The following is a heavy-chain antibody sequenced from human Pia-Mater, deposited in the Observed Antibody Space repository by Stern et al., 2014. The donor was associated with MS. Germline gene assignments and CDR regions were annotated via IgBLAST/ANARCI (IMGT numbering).Heavy chain of an antibody. Sequence: LQLLESGGGVVQPGRSLRLSCAASGFTFSSYGMPWVRQAPGKGLEWAAVIWYDGSNKYYADSVKGRFTISRDNSKNTLYLQMNSLRAEDTAVYYCARSSSPSPYYYYGMDVWGQGTTVTVSS. CDR3: ARSSSPSPYYYYGMDV. CDR2: IWYDGSNK. J-gene: IGHJ6*02. CDR1: GFTFSSYG. D-gene: IGHD6-13*01. V-gene: IGHV3-33*01.